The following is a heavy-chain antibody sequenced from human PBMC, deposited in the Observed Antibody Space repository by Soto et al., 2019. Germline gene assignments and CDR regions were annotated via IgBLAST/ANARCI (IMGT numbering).Heavy chain of an antibody. CDR1: RDSVSSNSAA. D-gene: IGHD3-3*01. CDR3: ARDGGTGDDFWDY. V-gene: IGHV6-1*01. Sequence: SQTLSLTCAISRDSVSSNSAAWNWIRQSPLRGLEWLGRTYYRSKWYYDYAVSVKSRIIINPDTSKNQFSLHLNSLTPEDTAVYYCARDGGTGDDFWDYWGQGTLVTVSS. CDR2: TYYRSKWYY. J-gene: IGHJ4*02.